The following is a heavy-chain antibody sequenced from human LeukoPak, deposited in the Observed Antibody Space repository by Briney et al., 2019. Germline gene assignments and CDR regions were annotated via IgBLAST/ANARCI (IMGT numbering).Heavy chain of an antibody. Sequence: SVKVSCKASGGTFSSYAISWVRQAPGQGLEWMGGIIPIFGTANYAQKFQGRVTITADESSSTAYMELSSLRSEDTAVYYCARDLRGYDFWSGYYSGYFDYWGQGTLVTVSS. CDR3: ARDLRGYDFWSGYYSGYFDY. J-gene: IGHJ4*02. V-gene: IGHV1-69*13. D-gene: IGHD3-3*01. CDR1: GGTFSSYA. CDR2: IIPIFGTA.